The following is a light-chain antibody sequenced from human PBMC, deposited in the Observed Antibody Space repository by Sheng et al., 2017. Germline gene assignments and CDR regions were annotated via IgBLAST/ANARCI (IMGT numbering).Light chain of an antibody. J-gene: IGKJ5*01. CDR2: DAS. V-gene: IGKV3-11*01. Sequence: EIVLTQSPATLSVSPGERATLSCRASQSVSSYLAWYQQKPGQAPRLLIYDASKRATGIPARFSGSGSGTDFTLTISSLEPEDFATYYCQQYYTTPITFGQGTRLEIK. CDR1: QSVSSY. CDR3: QQYYTTPIT.